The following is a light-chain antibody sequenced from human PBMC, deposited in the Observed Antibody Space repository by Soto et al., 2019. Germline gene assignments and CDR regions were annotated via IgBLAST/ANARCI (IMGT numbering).Light chain of an antibody. CDR3: QQYNSYPVT. V-gene: IGKV1-5*03. Sequence: DIQMTQSPSTLSASVGDRVTITCRASQSISSWLAWYQQKPGKAPNFLIYKASSLESGVPSRFSGSGSGTEFTLTIISLQPDDFATYYRQQYNSYPVTFGGGTRWIS. J-gene: IGKJ4*01. CDR2: KAS. CDR1: QSISSW.